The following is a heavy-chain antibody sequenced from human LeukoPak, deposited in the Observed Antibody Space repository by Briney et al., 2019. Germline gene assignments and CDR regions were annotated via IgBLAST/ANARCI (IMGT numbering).Heavy chain of an antibody. CDR3: AKWGDYDVLTGYYVSDY. CDR2: ITGSGGNT. J-gene: IGHJ4*02. Sequence: PGASLRPSCAASGFTFSNYAMSWVRQAPGKGLEWVSAITGSGGNTYYADSVKGRFTISRDNSKNTVFLQMTSLRAEDTAVYYCAKWGDYDVLTGYYVSDYWGQGTLVTVSS. V-gene: IGHV3-23*01. CDR1: GFTFSNYA. D-gene: IGHD3-9*01.